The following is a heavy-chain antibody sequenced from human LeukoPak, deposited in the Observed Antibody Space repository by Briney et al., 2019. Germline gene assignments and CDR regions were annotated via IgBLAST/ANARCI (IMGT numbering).Heavy chain of an antibody. CDR1: VFTLSSNY. Sequence: GGSLRLSCASSVFTLSSNYMSCVRQAPGKGREWVSVIYSGGSTYYADSVKGRFTISRDNSKNTLYLQMNSLRAEDTAVYYCARVVRSGYYDSSGYSLLFYDAFDIWGQGTMVTVSS. CDR2: IYSGGST. V-gene: IGHV3-66*01. J-gene: IGHJ3*02. D-gene: IGHD3-22*01. CDR3: ARVVRSGYYDSSGYSLLFYDAFDI.